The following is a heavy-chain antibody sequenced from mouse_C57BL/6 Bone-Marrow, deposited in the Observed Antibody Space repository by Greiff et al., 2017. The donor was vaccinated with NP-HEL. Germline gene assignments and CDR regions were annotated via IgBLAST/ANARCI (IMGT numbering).Heavy chain of an antibody. CDR2: IYPGSGST. CDR1: GYTFTSYW. J-gene: IGHJ3*01. V-gene: IGHV1-55*01. CDR3: ARCVASWWAY. Sequence: QVQLQQPGAELVKPGASVKMSCKASGYTFTSYWITWVKQRPGQGLEWIGDIYPGSGSTNYNEKFKSKATLTVDTSSRTAYMPLSSLTSEDSAVYYCARCVASWWAYWGQGTLVTVSA.